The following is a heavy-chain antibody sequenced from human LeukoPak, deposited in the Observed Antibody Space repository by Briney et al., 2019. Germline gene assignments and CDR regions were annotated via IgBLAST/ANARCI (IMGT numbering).Heavy chain of an antibody. D-gene: IGHD3-22*01. CDR2: IIPIFGTA. CDR3: ARQGYYDSSGLFDY. J-gene: IGHJ4*02. Sequence: SVKVSCKASGGTFSSYTISWVRQAPGQGLEWMGGIIPIFGTANYAQKFQGRVTITTDESTSTAYMELSSLRSEDTAVYYCARQGYYDSSGLFDYWGQGTLVTVSS. V-gene: IGHV1-69*05. CDR1: GGTFSSYT.